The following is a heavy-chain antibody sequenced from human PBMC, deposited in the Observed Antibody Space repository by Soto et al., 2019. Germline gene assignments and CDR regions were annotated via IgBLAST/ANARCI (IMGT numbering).Heavy chain of an antibody. CDR3: ARAPGLERRLAYFDY. D-gene: IGHD1-1*01. CDR1: GYSISSGYY. J-gene: IGHJ4*02. Sequence: SETLSLTCAVSGYSISSGYYWGWIRQPPGKGLEWIGSIYHSGSTYYNPSLKSRVTISVDTSKNQFSLKLSSVTAADTAVYYCARAPGLERRLAYFDYWGQGTLVTSPQ. CDR2: IYHSGST. V-gene: IGHV4-38-2*01.